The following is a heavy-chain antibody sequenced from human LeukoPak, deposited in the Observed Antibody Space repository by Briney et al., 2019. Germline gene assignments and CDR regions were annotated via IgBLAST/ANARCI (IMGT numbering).Heavy chain of an antibody. D-gene: IGHD3-3*01. CDR1: GFTFSSYA. CDR3: ARPRDFWSGYYLDY. J-gene: IGHJ4*01. V-gene: IGHV3-64*01. CDR2: ISSNGGST. Sequence: PGGSLRLSCAASGFTFSSYAMHWVRQAPGKGLEYGSAISSNGGSTYYANSVKGRFTISRDNSKNTLYLQMGSLRAEDMAVYYCARPRDFWSGYYLDYWGQGTLSPSPQ.